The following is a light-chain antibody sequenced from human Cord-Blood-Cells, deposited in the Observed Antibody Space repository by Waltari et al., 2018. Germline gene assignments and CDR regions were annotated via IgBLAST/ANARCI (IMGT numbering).Light chain of an antibody. Sequence: QSALTQPASVSGSPGQSITLSCTGTSSDVGSYNLVSWYQQHPGKAPKLMIYEGSKRPSGVSNRFSGSKSGNTASLTISGLQAEDEADYYCCSYAGSYVFGTGTKVTVL. CDR1: SSDVGSYNL. J-gene: IGLJ1*01. CDR3: CSYAGSYV. CDR2: EGS. V-gene: IGLV2-23*01.